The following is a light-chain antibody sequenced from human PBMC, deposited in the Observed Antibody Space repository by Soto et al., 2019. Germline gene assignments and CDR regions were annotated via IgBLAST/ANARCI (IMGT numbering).Light chain of an antibody. CDR3: QHYNSYSDA. CDR1: QTISSW. J-gene: IGKJ1*01. V-gene: IGKV1-5*03. Sequence: DIQMTQSPSTLSGSVGDRVTITCRASQTISSWLAWYQQKPGKAPKLLIYKASTLKSGVPSRFSGSGSGTEFTLTISSLHPDDFATYYCQHYNSYSDAFGQGTKLDIK. CDR2: KAS.